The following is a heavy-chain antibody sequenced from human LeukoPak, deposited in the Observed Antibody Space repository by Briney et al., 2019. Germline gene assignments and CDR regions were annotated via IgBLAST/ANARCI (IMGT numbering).Heavy chain of an antibody. Sequence: GRSLRLSCAASGFTFSSYAMHWVRQAPGKGLEWVGRIKSKTYGGTTEYAAPVKGRFTISRDDSKNTLYVQMNSLRTEDTAVYYCTTDLAFWSASPDYWGQGTLVAVSS. D-gene: IGHD3-3*01. J-gene: IGHJ4*02. CDR2: IKSKTYGGTT. V-gene: IGHV3-15*01. CDR3: TTDLAFWSASPDY. CDR1: GFTFSSYA.